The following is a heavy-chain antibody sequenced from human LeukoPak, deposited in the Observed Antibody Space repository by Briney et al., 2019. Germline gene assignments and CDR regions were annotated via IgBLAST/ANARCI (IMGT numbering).Heavy chain of an antibody. CDR1: GGSISSSSYY. Sequence: PSETLSLTCTVSGGSISSSSYYWGWIRQPPGKGLEWIGSIYYSGSTYYNPSLKSRVTISVDTSKNQFSLKLSSVTAADTAVYYCASSDEGRYYYDSSGQDHYYFDYWGQGTLVTVSS. V-gene: IGHV4-39*07. D-gene: IGHD3-22*01. CDR2: IYYSGST. J-gene: IGHJ4*02. CDR3: ASSDEGRYYYDSSGQDHYYFDY.